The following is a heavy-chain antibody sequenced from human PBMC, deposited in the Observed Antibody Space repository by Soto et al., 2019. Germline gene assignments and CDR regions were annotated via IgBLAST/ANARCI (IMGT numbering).Heavy chain of an antibody. D-gene: IGHD4-17*01. V-gene: IGHV4-59*12. Sequence: PSETLSLTCTVSGGSISSYYWSWIRQPPGKGLECIGYIYHSGSTYYNPSLKSRVTISVDRSKNQLSLKLSSVTAADTAVYYCARGTTTVTTFDYWGQGTLVTVSS. CDR2: IYHSGST. CDR3: ARGTTTVTTFDY. CDR1: GGSISSYY. J-gene: IGHJ4*02.